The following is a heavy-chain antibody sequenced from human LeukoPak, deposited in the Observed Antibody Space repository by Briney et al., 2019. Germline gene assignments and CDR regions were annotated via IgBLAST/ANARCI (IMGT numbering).Heavy chain of an antibody. V-gene: IGHV4-39*07. CDR3: ARTSPSVVGRVLDY. CDR1: GGSISSSSYY. Sequence: SETLSLTCTVSGGSISSSSYYWGWIRQPPGKGLEWIGSIYYSGSTYYNPSLKSRVTISVDTSKNQFSLKLSSVTAADTAVYYCARTSPSVVGRVLDYWGQGTLVTVSS. D-gene: IGHD2-21*01. J-gene: IGHJ4*02. CDR2: IYYSGST.